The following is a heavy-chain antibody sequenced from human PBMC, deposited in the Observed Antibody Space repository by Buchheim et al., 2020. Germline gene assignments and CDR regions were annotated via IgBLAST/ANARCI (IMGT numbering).Heavy chain of an antibody. J-gene: IGHJ6*02. V-gene: IGHV3-30-3*01. Sequence: QVQLVESGGGVVQPGRSLRLSCAASGFTFSSYAMHWVRQAPGKGLEWVAVISYDGSNKYYADSVKGRFTISRDNSTNTLYLQMNSLRAEDTAVYYCARGGPFSWSGYYQYGMDVWGQGTT. D-gene: IGHD3-3*01. CDR1: GFTFSSYA. CDR3: ARGGPFSWSGYYQYGMDV. CDR2: ISYDGSNK.